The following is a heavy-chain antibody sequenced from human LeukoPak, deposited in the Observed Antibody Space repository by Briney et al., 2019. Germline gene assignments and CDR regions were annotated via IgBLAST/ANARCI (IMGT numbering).Heavy chain of an antibody. Sequence: SETLSLTCAVYGGSFSGYYWSWIRQPQGKGLEWIGEINHIGSTYYNPSLKSRVTISVGTYKNQFALKLSSGTAADTAVYYCARVYEGKLLWFGDPKGYFDYWGQGTLVTVSS. V-gene: IGHV4-34*01. CDR1: GGSFSGYY. CDR2: INHIGST. D-gene: IGHD3-10*01. CDR3: ARVYEGKLLWFGDPKGYFDY. J-gene: IGHJ4*02.